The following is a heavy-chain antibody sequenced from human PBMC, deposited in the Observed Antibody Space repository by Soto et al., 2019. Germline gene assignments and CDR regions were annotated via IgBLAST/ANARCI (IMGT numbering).Heavy chain of an antibody. CDR2: ISSSSSTI. J-gene: IGHJ4*02. V-gene: IGHV3-48*02. CDR1: GFTFSSYS. D-gene: IGHD2-15*01. CDR3: ARDRLSVSTPGFDY. Sequence: GGSLRLSCAASGFTFSSYSMNWVRQAPGKGLEWVSYISSSSSTIYYADSVKGRFTISRDNAKNSLYLQMNSLRDEDTAVYYCARDRLSVSTPGFDYWGQGTLVTVSS.